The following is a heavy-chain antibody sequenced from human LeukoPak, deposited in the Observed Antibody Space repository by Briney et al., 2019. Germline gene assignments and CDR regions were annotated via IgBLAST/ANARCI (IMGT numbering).Heavy chain of an antibody. CDR2: INPSGGST. J-gene: IGHJ4*02. CDR1: GYTFTSYY. V-gene: IGHV1-46*03. CDR3: AGAKFRGVIRYTPPGY. Sequence: ASVKVSCKASGYTFTSYYTHWVRQAPGQGLEWMGIINPSGGSTSYAQKFQGRVTMTRDTSTSTVYMELSSLRSEDTAVYYCAGAKFRGVIRYTPPGYWGQGTLVTVSS. D-gene: IGHD3-10*01.